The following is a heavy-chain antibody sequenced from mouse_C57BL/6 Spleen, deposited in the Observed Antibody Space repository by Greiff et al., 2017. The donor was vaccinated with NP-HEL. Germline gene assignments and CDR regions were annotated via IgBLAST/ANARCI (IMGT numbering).Heavy chain of an antibody. V-gene: IGHV10-3*01. D-gene: IGHD1-1*01. J-gene: IGHJ3*01. Sequence: EVQLVESGGGLVQPKGSLKLSCAASGFTFNTYAMHWVRQAPGKGLEWVARIRSKSSNYATYYADSVKDRFTISRDDSQSMLYLQMNNLKTEDTAMYYCVRSLFITTEVGFAYWGQGTLVTVSA. CDR2: IRSKSSNYAT. CDR1: GFTFNTYA. CDR3: VRSLFITTEVGFAY.